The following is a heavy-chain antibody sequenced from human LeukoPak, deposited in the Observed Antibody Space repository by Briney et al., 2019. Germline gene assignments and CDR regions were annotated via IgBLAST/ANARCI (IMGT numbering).Heavy chain of an antibody. CDR2: IYYSGST. Sequence: SETLSLTCTVSGGSISSSSFYWGWIRQPPGTGLEWIGSIYYSGSTYYNPSLKSRVTISVDTSKNQFSLKLSSVTAADTAVYYCARRGGSVPAAGYFDLWGRGTLVTVSS. J-gene: IGHJ2*01. V-gene: IGHV4-39*01. D-gene: IGHD2-2*01. CDR1: GGSISSSSFY. CDR3: ARRGGSVPAAGYFDL.